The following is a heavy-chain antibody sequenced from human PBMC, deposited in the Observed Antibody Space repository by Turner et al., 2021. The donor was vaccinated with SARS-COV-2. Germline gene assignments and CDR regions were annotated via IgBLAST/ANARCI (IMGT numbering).Heavy chain of an antibody. J-gene: IGHJ5*02. CDR2: ISYDGSNK. CDR1: GFTFSRYG. Sequence: AQLVESGGGLVKPGGSLRLSCAASGFTFSRYGMHWVHQAPGKGVEWVAVISYDGSNKFYADSVKGRFTISRDNSKNTLYLQMNSLRAEDTAVYYCAKDLGQLDWFDPWGQGTLVTVSS. V-gene: IGHV3-30*18. CDR3: AKDLGQLDWFDP. D-gene: IGHD6-13*01.